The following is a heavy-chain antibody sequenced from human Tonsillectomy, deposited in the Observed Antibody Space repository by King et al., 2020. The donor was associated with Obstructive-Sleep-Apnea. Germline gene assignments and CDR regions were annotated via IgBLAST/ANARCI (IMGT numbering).Heavy chain of an antibody. V-gene: IGHV3-9*01. Sequence: VQLVESGGGLVQPGRSLRLSCAASGFTFDDYAMHWVRQTPGKGLEWVSGINWNSGNIGYAVSVKGRFTISRDNAKNSLYLQMNSLRAEDTALYYCVKDRAGGVPDAFDIWGQGTMVTVSS. J-gene: IGHJ3*02. CDR2: INWNSGNI. CDR3: VKDRAGGVPDAFDI. CDR1: GFTFDDYA. D-gene: IGHD3-16*01.